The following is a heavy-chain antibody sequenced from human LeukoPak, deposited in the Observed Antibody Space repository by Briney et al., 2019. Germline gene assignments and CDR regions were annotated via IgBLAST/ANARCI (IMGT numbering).Heavy chain of an antibody. Sequence: SQTLSLTCAISGDSVSSNSAAWNWIRQSPSRGLEWLGRTYYRSKWYNDYAVSVKSRITINPDTSKNQFSLQLNSVTPEDTAVYYCARVREGRYFDWLLYPPGIYYYYYMDVWGKGTTVTVSS. CDR3: ARVREGRYFDWLLYPPGIYYYYYMDV. CDR2: TYYRSKWYN. D-gene: IGHD3-9*01. CDR1: GDSVSSNSAA. J-gene: IGHJ6*03. V-gene: IGHV6-1*01.